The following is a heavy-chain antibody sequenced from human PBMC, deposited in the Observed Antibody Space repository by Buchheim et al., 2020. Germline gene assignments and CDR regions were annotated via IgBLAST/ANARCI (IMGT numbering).Heavy chain of an antibody. CDR3: AKGYYDFWSGYLHAGNYFDY. V-gene: IGHV3-23*01. J-gene: IGHJ4*02. D-gene: IGHD3-3*01. CDR2: ISGSGGST. Sequence: EVQLLESGGGLVQPGGSLRLSCAASGFTFSSYAMSWVRQAPGKGLEWVSAISGSGGSTYYADSVKGRFTISRDNSKNTLYLQMNSLRAEDTAVYYCAKGYYDFWSGYLHAGNYFDYWGQGTL. CDR1: GFTFSSYA.